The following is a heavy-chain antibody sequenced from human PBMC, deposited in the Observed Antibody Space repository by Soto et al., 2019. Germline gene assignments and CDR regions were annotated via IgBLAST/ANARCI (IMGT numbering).Heavy chain of an antibody. V-gene: IGHV3-23*01. CDR1: GFTFSSYA. Sequence: EVQLLESGGGLVQPGGSLRLSCAASGFTFSSYAMSWVRQAPGKGLEWVSAISGSGGSTYYADSVKGRFTISRDNSKNTLYLQMNSLRAEDTAVYYCAKDTTIFGVVMPGEAHDYWGQGTLVTVSS. D-gene: IGHD3-3*01. CDR2: ISGSGGST. J-gene: IGHJ4*02. CDR3: AKDTTIFGVVMPGEAHDY.